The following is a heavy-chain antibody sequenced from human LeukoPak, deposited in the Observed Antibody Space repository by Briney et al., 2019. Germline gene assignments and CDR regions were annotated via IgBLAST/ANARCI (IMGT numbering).Heavy chain of an antibody. Sequence: GGSLRLSCAASGFTFTSYAMQWVRQAPGKGVEWGAVISYDGSVKYSADSVKGRFTISRDNPKNTLYLQMSSLRAEDTAVYYCARESGDDYGGNSGFDYRGQGTPVTVSS. V-gene: IGHV3-30*07. CDR1: GFTFTSYA. CDR2: ISYDGSVK. CDR3: ARESGDDYGGNSGFDY. D-gene: IGHD4-23*01. J-gene: IGHJ4*02.